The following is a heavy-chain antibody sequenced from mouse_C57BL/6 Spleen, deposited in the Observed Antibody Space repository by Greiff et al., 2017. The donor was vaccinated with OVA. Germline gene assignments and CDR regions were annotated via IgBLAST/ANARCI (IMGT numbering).Heavy chain of an antibody. V-gene: IGHV1-26*01. D-gene: IGHD2-1*01. Sequence: VQLQQSGPELVKPGASVKISCKASGYTFTDYYMNWVKQSHGKSLEWIGDINPNNGGTSYNQKFKGKATLTVDKSSSTAYMELRSLTSEDSAVYYCARRRIYYGNLYAMDYWGQGTSVTVSS. J-gene: IGHJ4*01. CDR3: ARRRIYYGNLYAMDY. CDR2: INPNNGGT. CDR1: GYTFTDYY.